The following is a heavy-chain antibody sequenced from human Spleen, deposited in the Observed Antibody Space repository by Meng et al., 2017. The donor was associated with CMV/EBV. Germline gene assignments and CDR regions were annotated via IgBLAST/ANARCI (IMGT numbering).Heavy chain of an antibody. V-gene: IGHV1-2*02. CDR3: AKDYTPGYDCFDP. CDR1: GYTFTGYY. J-gene: IGHJ5*02. Sequence: ASVKVSCKASGYTFTGYYIHWVRQAPGQGLEWVGWINPNSGGAISAQKFQGRVTMTTDTSTSTAYMELRSLRSDDTAVYYCAKDYTPGYDCFDPWGQGTLVTVSS. CDR2: INPNSGGA. D-gene: IGHD3-16*01.